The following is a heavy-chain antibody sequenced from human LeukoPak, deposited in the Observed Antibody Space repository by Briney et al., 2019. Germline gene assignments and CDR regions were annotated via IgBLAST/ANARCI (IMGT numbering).Heavy chain of an antibody. CDR1: GGTFSSYA. D-gene: IGHD3-3*01. Sequence: SVKVSCKASGGTFSSYAISWVRQAPGQGLEWMGGIIPIFGTANYAQKFQGRVTITADESTSTAYVELSSLRSEDTAVYYCARVLRFLEWSPGGYYYMDVWGKGTTVTVSS. CDR3: ARVLRFLEWSPGGYYYMDV. V-gene: IGHV1-69*13. CDR2: IIPIFGTA. J-gene: IGHJ6*03.